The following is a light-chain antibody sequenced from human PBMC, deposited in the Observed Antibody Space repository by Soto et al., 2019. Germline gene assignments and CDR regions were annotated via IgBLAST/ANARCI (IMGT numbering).Light chain of an antibody. CDR3: HQYDSSPLT. CDR1: QSMSTNY. CDR2: GAS. V-gene: IGKV3-20*01. Sequence: EIVLAQSPDTLSLSPGERATLSCRTSQSMSTNYLAWYQQKSGQPPRLLIYGASISATGIPDRFSGSGSGTDFTLTISRLETEDFAVYYCHQYDSSPLTFGGGAKVEI. J-gene: IGKJ4*01.